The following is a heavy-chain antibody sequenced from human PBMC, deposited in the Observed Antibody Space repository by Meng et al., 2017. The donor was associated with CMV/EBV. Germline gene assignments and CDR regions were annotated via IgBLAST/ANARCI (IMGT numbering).Heavy chain of an antibody. J-gene: IGHJ6*02. Sequence: GGRQAQEQGHEVRGGIITICGTENDAKKFQGRVTITTDESTSTAYMELSSLRAEDTAVYYCARGGVGDIVVVPAATGYYYYYGMDVWGQGTTVTVSS. V-gene: IGHV1-69*05. D-gene: IGHD2-2*01. CDR2: IITICGTE. CDR3: ARGGVGDIVVVPAATGYYYYYGMDV.